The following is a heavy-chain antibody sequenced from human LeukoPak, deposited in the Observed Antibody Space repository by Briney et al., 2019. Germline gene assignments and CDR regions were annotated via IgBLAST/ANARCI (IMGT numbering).Heavy chain of an antibody. CDR1: GYTFTSYG. J-gene: IGHJ4*02. Sequence: SVKVSCKASGYTFTSYGISWVRQAPGQGLEWMGGIIPIFGTANYAQKFQGRVTITADESTSTAYMELSSLRSEDTAVYYCARGVVLMVYAIPQFDYWGQGTLVTVSS. CDR2: IIPIFGTA. CDR3: ARGVVLMVYAIPQFDY. V-gene: IGHV1-69*13. D-gene: IGHD2-8*01.